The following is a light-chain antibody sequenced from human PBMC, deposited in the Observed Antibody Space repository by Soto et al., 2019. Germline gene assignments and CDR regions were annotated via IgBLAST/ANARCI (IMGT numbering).Light chain of an antibody. V-gene: IGKV1-5*01. CDR3: KQYKSWPYT. CDR1: QSISSW. CDR2: DAS. Sequence: DIQMTQSPSTLSASVGDRVTITCRASQSISSWLAWYQQKPGKAPKLLIYDASSLESGVPSRFSGSGSGTEFTLTISSLQPDDFATYYCKQYKSWPYTFGQGTKLEIK. J-gene: IGKJ2*01.